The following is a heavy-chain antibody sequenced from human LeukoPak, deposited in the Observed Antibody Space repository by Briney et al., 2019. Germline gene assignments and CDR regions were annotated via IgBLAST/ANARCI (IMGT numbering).Heavy chain of an antibody. Sequence: SETLSLTCTVSGGSISSTNYYWGWIRQPPGEGLEWIGSNNHRGNIFYDSSLQSRLTISVDTSKNQFSLKLSSVTAADTAVYYCATNTYSSSWWGYYYYYMDVWGKGTTVTVSS. CDR3: ATNTYSSSWWGYYYYYMDV. V-gene: IGHV4-39*07. CDR1: GGSISSTNYY. D-gene: IGHD6-13*01. J-gene: IGHJ6*03. CDR2: NNHRGNI.